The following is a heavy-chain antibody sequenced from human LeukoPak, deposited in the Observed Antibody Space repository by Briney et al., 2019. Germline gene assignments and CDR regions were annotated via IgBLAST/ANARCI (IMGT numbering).Heavy chain of an antibody. V-gene: IGHV3-23*01. Sequence: GGSLRLSCAASGFTFSSYAMTWVRQAPGKGLEWVSTISGSGVSTYYADSVKGRFTISRDNSKNTLYLQMNSLRAEDTAVYYCAKDANYGDYLNDAFDIWGQGTMVTVSS. CDR1: GFTFSSYA. CDR3: AKDANYGDYLNDAFDI. CDR2: ISGSGVST. J-gene: IGHJ3*02. D-gene: IGHD4-17*01.